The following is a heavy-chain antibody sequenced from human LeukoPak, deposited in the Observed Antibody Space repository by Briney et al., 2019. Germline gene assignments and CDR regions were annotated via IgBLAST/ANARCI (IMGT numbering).Heavy chain of an antibody. D-gene: IGHD3-10*01. CDR2: IYSGGST. CDR3: AREDVKYYYGSGSYSEGYYFDY. CDR1: GFTVSSNY. J-gene: IGHJ4*02. V-gene: IGHV3-66*01. Sequence: GGSLRLSCAASGFTVSSNYMSWVRQAPGKGLEWVSVIYSGGSTYYADSVKGRFTISRDNSKNTLYLQMNSLRAEDTAVYYCAREDVKYYYGSGSYSEGYYFDYWGQGTLVTVSS.